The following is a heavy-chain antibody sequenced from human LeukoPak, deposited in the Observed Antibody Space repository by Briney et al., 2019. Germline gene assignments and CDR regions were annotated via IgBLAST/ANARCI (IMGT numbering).Heavy chain of an antibody. CDR1: GGSISSGSYY. D-gene: IGHD3-10*01. CDR3: ARAYYGSGSSKDY. J-gene: IGHJ4*02. Sequence: SETLSLTCTVSGGSISSGSYYWSWIRQPAGKGLEWIGRIYTSGSTNYNPSLKSRVTISVDTSKNQFSLKLSSVTAADTAVYYCARAYYGSGSSKDYWGQGTLVTVSS. CDR2: IYTSGST. V-gene: IGHV4-61*02.